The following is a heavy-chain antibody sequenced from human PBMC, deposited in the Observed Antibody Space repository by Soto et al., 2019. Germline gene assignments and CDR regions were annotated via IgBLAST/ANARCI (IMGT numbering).Heavy chain of an antibody. V-gene: IGHV3-15*07. CDR3: VMRGATPTDMFDP. CDR2: IRNKVDGGTS. Sequence: GGSLRLSCAASGFTFSNAWMNWVRQAPGKGLEWVGRIRNKVDGGTSDYTAPVKGRFTISRDDARGTLYLQMNSLRVEDTAVYYCVMRGATPTDMFDPWGQGTLVTVSS. J-gene: IGHJ5*02. D-gene: IGHD5-12*01. CDR1: GFTFSNAW.